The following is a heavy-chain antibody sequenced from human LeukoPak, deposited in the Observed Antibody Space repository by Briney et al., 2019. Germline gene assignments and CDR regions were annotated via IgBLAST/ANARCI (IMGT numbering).Heavy chain of an antibody. J-gene: IGHJ5*02. CDR3: ARGGAITMVRGVPIVNWFDP. CDR1: GGSISSGDYY. Sequence: SETLSLTCTVSGGSISSGDYYWSWIRQPPGKGLEWIGYIYYSGSTNYNPSLKSRVTISVDTSKNQFSLKLSSVTAADTAVYYCARGGAITMVRGVPIVNWFDPWGQGTLVTVSS. CDR2: IYYSGST. D-gene: IGHD3-10*01. V-gene: IGHV4-30-4*01.